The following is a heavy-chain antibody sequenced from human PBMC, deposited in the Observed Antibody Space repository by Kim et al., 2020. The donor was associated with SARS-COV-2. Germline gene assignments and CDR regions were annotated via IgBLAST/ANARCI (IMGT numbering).Heavy chain of an antibody. CDR3: ARGNVSSSWYGNYYYGMDV. D-gene: IGHD6-13*01. CDR1: GGSFSGYY. CDR2: INHSGST. V-gene: IGHV4-34*01. Sequence: SETLSLTCAVYGGSFSGYYWSWIRQPPGKVLEWIGEINHSGSTNYNPSLKSRVTISVDTSKNQFSLKLSSVTAADTAVYYCARGNVSSSWYGNYYYGMDV. J-gene: IGHJ6*01.